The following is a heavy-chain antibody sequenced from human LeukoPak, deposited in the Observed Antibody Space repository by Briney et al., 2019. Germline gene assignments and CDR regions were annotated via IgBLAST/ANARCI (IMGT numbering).Heavy chain of an antibody. CDR1: GFTFSDHH. V-gene: IGHV3-72*01. J-gene: IGHJ4*02. Sequence: GGSLRLSCAASGFTFSDHHMDWVRKAPGEGLEWVARIRNKANRYTTEYAASVKGRFTISRDDSENSLYLQMDSLKTEDTAVYYCARSPLGIAPFDYWGQGTLVTASS. D-gene: IGHD7-27*01. CDR3: ARSPLGIAPFDY. CDR2: IRNKANRYTT.